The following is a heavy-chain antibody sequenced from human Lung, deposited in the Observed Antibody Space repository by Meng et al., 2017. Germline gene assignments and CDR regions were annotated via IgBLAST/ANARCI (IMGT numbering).Heavy chain of an antibody. CDR3: ARGPTTMAHDFDY. Sequence: QVQLQQWGAGLLKPSESLSLPCVVSGGSFSDYYWSWIRQPPGKGLEWIGEIHHSGSTNYNPSLESRATISVDTSQNNLSLKLSSVTAADSAVYYCARGPTTMAHDFDYWGQGTLVTVSS. CDR1: GGSFSDYY. J-gene: IGHJ4*02. D-gene: IGHD4-11*01. V-gene: IGHV4-34*01. CDR2: IHHSGST.